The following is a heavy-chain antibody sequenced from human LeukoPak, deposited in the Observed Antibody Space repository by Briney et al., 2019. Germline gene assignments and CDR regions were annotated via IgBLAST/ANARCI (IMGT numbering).Heavy chain of an antibody. J-gene: IGHJ4*02. V-gene: IGHV4-34*01. CDR2: INHSGST. D-gene: IGHD3-9*01. CDR3: ARGWRGPTIFCHFDY. Sequence: SETLSLTCAVYGGSFSGYYWSWIRQPPGKGLERIGEINHSGSTNYNPSLKSRVTISVDTSKNQFSLKLSSVTAADTAVYYCARGWRGPTIFCHFDYWAREPWSPSPQ. CDR1: GGSFSGYY.